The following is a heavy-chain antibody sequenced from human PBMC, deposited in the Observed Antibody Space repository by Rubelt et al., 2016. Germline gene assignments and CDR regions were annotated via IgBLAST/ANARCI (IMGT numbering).Heavy chain of an antibody. CDR2: IYWNDDK. J-gene: IGHJ4*02. Sequence: GWIRQPPGKALEWLALIYWNDDKRYSPSLKSRLTITKDTSKNQVVLTMTNMDPVDTATYYCAHRHHPGAGSSSSLFDYWGQGTLVTVSS. D-gene: IGHD6-13*01. CDR3: AHRHHPGAGSSSSLFDY. V-gene: IGHV2-5*01.